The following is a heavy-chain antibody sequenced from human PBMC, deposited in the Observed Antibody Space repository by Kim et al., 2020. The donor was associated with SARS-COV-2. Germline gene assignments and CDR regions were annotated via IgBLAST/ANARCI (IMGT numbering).Heavy chain of an antibody. D-gene: IGHD6-13*01. Sequence: VKGRFTISRDNSKNTLYLQMNSLRAEDTAVYYCAKYTHAYSSSWYDHFDYWGQGTLVTVSS. J-gene: IGHJ4*02. CDR3: AKYTHAYSSSWYDHFDY. V-gene: IGHV3-23*01.